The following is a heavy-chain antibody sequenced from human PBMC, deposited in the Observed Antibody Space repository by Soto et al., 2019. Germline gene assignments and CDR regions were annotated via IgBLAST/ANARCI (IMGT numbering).Heavy chain of an antibody. CDR3: AREAAGYPNLFDP. V-gene: IGHV4-31*03. CDR2: IYHSGST. Sequence: SETLSLTCTVSGGSISSGGYYWSWIRQHPGKGLEWIGYIYHSGSTNNNPSLKSRVTISVDTPKNQFSLKLSSVTAADTAVYYFAREAAGYPNLFDPWGQGALVTVSS. J-gene: IGHJ5*02. CDR1: GGSISSGGYY. D-gene: IGHD5-12*01.